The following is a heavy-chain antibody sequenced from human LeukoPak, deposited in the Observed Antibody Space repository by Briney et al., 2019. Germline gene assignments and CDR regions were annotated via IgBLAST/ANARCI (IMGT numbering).Heavy chain of an antibody. Sequence: GGSLRLSCAASGFTFSSYWMSWVRQAPGKGLEWVAVISYDGSNKYYADSVKGRFTISRDNSKNTLYLQMNSLRAEDTAVYYCARCTTGTTEIDYWGQGTLVTVSS. CDR2: ISYDGSNK. V-gene: IGHV3-30-3*01. J-gene: IGHJ4*02. D-gene: IGHD1-1*01. CDR3: ARCTTGTTEIDY. CDR1: GFTFSSYW.